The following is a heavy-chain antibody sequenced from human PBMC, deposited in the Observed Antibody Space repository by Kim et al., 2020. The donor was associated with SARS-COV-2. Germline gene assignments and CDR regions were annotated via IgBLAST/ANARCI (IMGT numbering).Heavy chain of an antibody. V-gene: IGHV3-23*01. J-gene: IGHJ4*02. CDR3: ARDYDSSGYYPY. CDR1: GFTFSSYA. Sequence: LSLTCAASGFTFSSYAMSWVRQAPGKGLEWVSAISGSGGSTYYADSVKGRFTISRDNSKNTLYLQMNSLRAEDTAVYYCARDYDSSGYYPYWGQGTLVTVSS. CDR2: ISGSGGST. D-gene: IGHD3-22*01.